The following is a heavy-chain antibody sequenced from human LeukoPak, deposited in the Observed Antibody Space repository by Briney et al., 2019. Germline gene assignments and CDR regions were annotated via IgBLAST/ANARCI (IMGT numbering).Heavy chain of an antibody. Sequence: GGSLRLSCSVSGFTFSTYVMHWVRQAPGKGLEYVSAISSNGDNTYYADSVKGRLTISRDNSKNTLYLQMSSLRADDTAVYYCVRGTGYWGQGTLATVSS. V-gene: IGHV3-64D*06. CDR2: ISSNGDNT. J-gene: IGHJ4*02. CDR1: GFTFSTYV. CDR3: VRGTGY.